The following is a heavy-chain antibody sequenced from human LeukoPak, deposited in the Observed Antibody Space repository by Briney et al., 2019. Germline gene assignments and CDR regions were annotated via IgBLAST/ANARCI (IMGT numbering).Heavy chain of an antibody. J-gene: IGHJ4*02. D-gene: IGHD3-22*01. CDR1: GGSISSYY. V-gene: IGHV4-59*01. CDR3: ASTYYDTSGYDY. CDR2: IYYSGST. Sequence: SETLSLTCTVSGGSISSYYWSWIRQPPGKGPEWIGYIYYSGSTNYNPSLKSRVTISVDTSKNQFSVKLGSVTAADTALYYCASTYYDTSGYDYWGQGTLVTVSS.